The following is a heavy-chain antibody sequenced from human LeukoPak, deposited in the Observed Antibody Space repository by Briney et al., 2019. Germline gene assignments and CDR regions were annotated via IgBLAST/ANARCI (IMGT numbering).Heavy chain of an antibody. CDR3: ARLYYDILTGPLGGMDV. CDR2: IYPGDSDT. J-gene: IGHJ6*02. Sequence: GESLKISCKGSGYSFTSYWIGWVRQVPGKGLGWMGIIYPGDSDTRYSPSFQGQVTISADKSISTAYLQWSSLKASDTAMYYCARLYYDILTGPLGGMDVWGQGTTVTVSS. V-gene: IGHV5-51*01. CDR1: GYSFTSYW. D-gene: IGHD3-9*01.